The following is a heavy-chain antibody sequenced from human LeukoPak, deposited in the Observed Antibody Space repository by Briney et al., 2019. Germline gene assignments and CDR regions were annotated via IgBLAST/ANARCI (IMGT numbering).Heavy chain of an antibody. CDR1: GGSFSGYY. Sequence: SETLSLTCAVYGGSFSGYYRSWIRQPPGKGREWVGEINHSGSTNYNPSLKSRVTISIATSKNQFSLKLRSVTAADTAVYYSARGQDTATATASFDYWGQGTLVTVSS. V-gene: IGHV4-34*01. CDR3: ARGQDTATATASFDY. D-gene: IGHD5-18*01. J-gene: IGHJ4*02. CDR2: INHSGST.